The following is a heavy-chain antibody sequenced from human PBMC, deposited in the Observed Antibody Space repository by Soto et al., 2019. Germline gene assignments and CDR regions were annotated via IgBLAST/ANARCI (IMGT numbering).Heavy chain of an antibody. J-gene: IGHJ6*02. D-gene: IGHD5-12*01. CDR3: AKGVSCYVLSDVAGGMDV. CDR2: ISGSGGST. V-gene: IGHV3-23*01. Sequence: GGSLRLSCAASGFTFSSYAMSWVRQAPGKGLEWVSAISGSGGSTYYADSVKGRFTISRDNSKNTLYLQMNSLRAEDTAVYYCAKGVSCYVLSDVAGGMDVWGQGTTVTVSS. CDR1: GFTFSSYA.